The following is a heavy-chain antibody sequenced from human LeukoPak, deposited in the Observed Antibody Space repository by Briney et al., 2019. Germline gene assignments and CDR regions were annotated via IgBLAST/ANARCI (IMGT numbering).Heavy chain of an antibody. Sequence: SETLSLTCAVYGGSFSGYYWSWIRQPPGKGLEWIGEINHSGSTNYNPSLKSRVTISVDTSKNQFSLKLSSVTAADTAVYYCARGYWNRRLDYWGQGTLVTVSS. J-gene: IGHJ4*02. CDR1: GGSFSGYY. CDR3: ARGYWNRRLDY. D-gene: IGHD1-1*01. V-gene: IGHV4-34*01. CDR2: INHSGST.